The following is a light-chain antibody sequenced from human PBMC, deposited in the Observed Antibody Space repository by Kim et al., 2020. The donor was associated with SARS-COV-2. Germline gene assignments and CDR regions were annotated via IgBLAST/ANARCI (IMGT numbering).Light chain of an antibody. V-gene: IGKV3-20*01. J-gene: IGKJ5*01. CDR3: QQYGSCPIT. Sequence: SQGERAPLSCRVTLSVSTGYLAWNKKKPGQAPRLLIYGASSRATGIPDRSSGSGSGTDLTLTISRLEPEDLAVYYCQQYGSCPITFGQGTRRGIK. CDR2: GAS. CDR1: LSVSTGY.